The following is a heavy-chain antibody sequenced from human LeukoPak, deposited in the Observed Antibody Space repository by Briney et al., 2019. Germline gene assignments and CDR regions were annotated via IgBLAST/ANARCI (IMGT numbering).Heavy chain of an antibody. Sequence: PGRSLRLSCAASGLTFSTYGMHWVRKAPGKGLEWVAFISYDGSNKYSAHSVKGRFSISRDNSKNTLYLQMNSLRAEDTAVYYCAKSDSSGYYTSPVDYWGQGTLVTVSS. V-gene: IGHV3-30*18. D-gene: IGHD3-22*01. CDR2: ISYDGSNK. CDR3: AKSDSSGYYTSPVDY. J-gene: IGHJ4*02. CDR1: GLTFSTYG.